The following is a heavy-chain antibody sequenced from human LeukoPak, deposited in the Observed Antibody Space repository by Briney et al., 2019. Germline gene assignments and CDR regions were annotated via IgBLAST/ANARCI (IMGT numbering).Heavy chain of an antibody. CDR1: GFTFSSYW. J-gene: IGHJ4*02. V-gene: IGHV3-7*01. CDR2: IKQDGSEK. CDR3: ARDRPNYYDRWYFDY. D-gene: IGHD3-22*01. Sequence: PGGSLRLSCAASGFTFSSYWMSWVRQAPGKGLEWVANIKQDGSEKYYVDSVKGRFTISRDNAKNSLYLQMNSLRAEDTAVYYCARDRPNYYDRWYFDYWGQGTLVTVSS.